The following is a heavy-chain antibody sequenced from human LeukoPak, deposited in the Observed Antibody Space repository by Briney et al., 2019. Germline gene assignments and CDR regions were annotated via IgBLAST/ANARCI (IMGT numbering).Heavy chain of an antibody. CDR2: IYPGDSDT. D-gene: IGHD2-15*01. J-gene: IGHJ3*02. CDR1: GYSFTSYW. V-gene: IGHV5-51*01. Sequence: GASVKVSCKASGYSFTSYWIGWVRQMPGKGLEWMGIIYPGDSDTRYSPSFQGQVTISADKSISTAYLQWSSLKASDTAMYYCARHYCSGGSCYSYDAFDIWGQGTMVTVSS. CDR3: ARHYCSGGSCYSYDAFDI.